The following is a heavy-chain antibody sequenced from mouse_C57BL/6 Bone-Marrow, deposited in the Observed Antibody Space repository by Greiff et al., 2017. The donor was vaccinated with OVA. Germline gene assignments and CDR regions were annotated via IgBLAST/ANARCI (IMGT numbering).Heavy chain of an antibody. Sequence: EVQLQQSGPELVKPGASVKIPCKASGYTFTDYNMDWVKQSHGKSLEWIGDINPNNGGTIYNQKFKGKATLTVDKSSSTAYMELRSLTSEDTAVYNCARRGRIYYGNYDIDYWGQGTTLTVSS. CDR3: ARRGRIYYGNYDIDY. CDR1: GYTFTDYN. D-gene: IGHD2-1*01. V-gene: IGHV1-18*01. J-gene: IGHJ2*01. CDR2: INPNNGGT.